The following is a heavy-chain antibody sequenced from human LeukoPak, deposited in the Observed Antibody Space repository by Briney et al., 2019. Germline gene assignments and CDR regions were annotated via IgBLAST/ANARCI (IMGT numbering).Heavy chain of an antibody. J-gene: IGHJ4*02. V-gene: IGHV3-7*01. CDR3: ARDARQWNWNPHYFDY. CDR2: IKQDGSEK. CDR1: GFTFSNYA. D-gene: IGHD1-1*01. Sequence: PGGSLRLSCAASGFTFSNYAMSWVRQAPGKGLEWVANIKQDGSEKYYVDSVEGRFTISRDNAKNSLYLQMNSLRAEDTAVYYCARDARQWNWNPHYFDYWGQGTLVTVSS.